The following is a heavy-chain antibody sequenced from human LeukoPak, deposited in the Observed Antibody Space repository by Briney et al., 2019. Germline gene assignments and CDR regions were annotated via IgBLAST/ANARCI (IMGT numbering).Heavy chain of an antibody. CDR1: GFTFSSYE. J-gene: IGHJ3*02. CDR3: AKSNGYGLIDI. Sequence: PGGSLRLSCAASGFTFSSYEMNWVRQAPGKGLEWIGNIFYSGSTYYSPSLKSRVTISLDTSRNQFSLKLNSVAAADTAVYYCAKSNGYGLIDIWGQGTMVTVSS. V-gene: IGHV4-59*12. CDR2: IFYSGST. D-gene: IGHD3-10*01.